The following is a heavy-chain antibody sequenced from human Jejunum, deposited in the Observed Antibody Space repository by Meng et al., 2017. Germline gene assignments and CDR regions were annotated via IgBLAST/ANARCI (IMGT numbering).Heavy chain of an antibody. D-gene: IGHD6-13*01. Sequence: QITLKEAGPTLVKPTEPLTLTCTFSGFSRSTSGVGVGWIRQPPGKALEWLVVIYWDDDKRYSPSLKSRLTITKDTAKNQVVLAMTNMDPVDTATYYCAHRSSYSSTWNTPIFDYWGQGTLVTVSS. J-gene: IGHJ4*02. CDR3: AHRSSYSSTWNTPIFDY. CDR1: GFSRSTSGVG. V-gene: IGHV2-5*02. CDR2: IYWDDDK.